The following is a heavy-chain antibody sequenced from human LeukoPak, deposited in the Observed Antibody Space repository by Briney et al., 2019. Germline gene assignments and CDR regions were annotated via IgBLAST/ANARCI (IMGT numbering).Heavy chain of an antibody. CDR2: VDSSGST. Sequence: SQTLSLTCTVAGGSISSGSYYWSWIRQPAGKGLEWIGRVDSSGSTDYHPSLNSRPSISVYTSKIQFSRRLSSVTVADTAVYYCARTHLRGATFFTCYPNWFDTWGQGTLVTVSS. CDR1: GGSISSGSYY. V-gene: IGHV4-61*02. J-gene: IGHJ5*02. CDR3: ARTHLRGATFFTCYPNWFDT. D-gene: IGHD3-10*01.